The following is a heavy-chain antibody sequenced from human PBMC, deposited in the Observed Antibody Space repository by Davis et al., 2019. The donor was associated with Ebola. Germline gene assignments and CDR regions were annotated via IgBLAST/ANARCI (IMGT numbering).Heavy chain of an antibody. CDR2: IKQDGSEK. V-gene: IGHV3-7*01. J-gene: IGHJ4*02. CDR3: ARGDRIDDYFEY. CDR1: GFIFSSYT. Sequence: GESLKISCAASGFIFSSYTMNWVRQAPGKGLEWVANIKQDGSEKYYVDSVKGRFTISRDNAKNSLYLQMNSLRDEDTAVYYCARGDRIDDYFEYWGQGALVTVSS.